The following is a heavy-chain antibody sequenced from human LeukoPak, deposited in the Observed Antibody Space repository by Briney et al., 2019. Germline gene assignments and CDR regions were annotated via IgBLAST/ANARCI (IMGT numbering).Heavy chain of an antibody. V-gene: IGHV4-39*01. J-gene: IGHJ5*02. D-gene: IGHD1-7*01. CDR1: GGSISSSSYY. Sequence: SETLSLTCTVSGGSISSSSYYWGWIRQPPGKGLEWIGSIYYSGSTYYRPSLKSRVTISVDTSKNQFSLKLSSVTAADTAVYYCARHSSLRSPTTPWGQGTLVTVSS. CDR3: ARHSSLRSPTTP. CDR2: IYYSGST.